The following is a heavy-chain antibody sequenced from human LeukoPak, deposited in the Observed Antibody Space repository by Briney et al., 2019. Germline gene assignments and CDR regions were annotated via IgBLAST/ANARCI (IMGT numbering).Heavy chain of an antibody. CDR2: INPNSGGA. D-gene: IGHD2-15*01. V-gene: IGHV1-2*02. J-gene: IGHJ5*02. Sequence: GASVKVSCKASEYTFTGYYIHWVRQAPGQGLEWMGWINPNSGGADYAQNFQGRVTMTRDTSINTAYMALSRLRSDDTAVYYCARGPPEYCSGGSCYSGRNWIDPWGQGTLVTVSS. CDR1: EYTFTGYY. CDR3: ARGPPEYCSGGSCYSGRNWIDP.